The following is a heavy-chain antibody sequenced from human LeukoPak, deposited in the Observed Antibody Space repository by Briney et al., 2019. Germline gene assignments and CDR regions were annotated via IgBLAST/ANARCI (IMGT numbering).Heavy chain of an antibody. CDR2: IRYDGSNK. CDR1: GFTFSSYG. Sequence: GGSLRLSCAASGFTFSSYGMHWVRQAPGKGLEWVAFIRYDGSNKYYADSVKGRFTISRDNSKNTLYLQMNSLRAEDTAVYYCAKEMASSGYYYDYWGQGTLVTVSS. J-gene: IGHJ4*02. CDR3: AKEMASSGYYYDY. V-gene: IGHV3-30*02. D-gene: IGHD3-22*01.